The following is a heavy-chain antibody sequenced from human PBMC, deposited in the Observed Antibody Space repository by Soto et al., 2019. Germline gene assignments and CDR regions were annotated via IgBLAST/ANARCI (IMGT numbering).Heavy chain of an antibody. D-gene: IGHD2-2*01. CDR1: GYTFTSYG. J-gene: IGHJ3*02. Sequence: QVQLVQSGAEVKKPGASVKVSCKASGYTFTSYGISWVRQAPGQGLEWMGWISAYNGNTNYAQKLQGNVTMTTDTSTSTAYMELRSLRSDDTAVYYCARTGHYCSSTSCYGWGDAFDIWGQGTMVTVSS. CDR2: ISAYNGNT. V-gene: IGHV1-18*01. CDR3: ARTGHYCSSTSCYGWGDAFDI.